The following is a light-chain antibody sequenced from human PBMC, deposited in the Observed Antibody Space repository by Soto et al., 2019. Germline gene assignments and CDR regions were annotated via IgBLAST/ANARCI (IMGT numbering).Light chain of an antibody. CDR2: ATS. V-gene: IGKV3-20*01. Sequence: NVLTQSPGTLSLSPGEGASLSCRASQRVISDYFGWYQQKEGQAPRLIIYATSRRAAGIPVRFSGSGSETDFTLTISRVEPADSAIYYCQQYEASPWTFGQGT. CDR1: QRVISDY. CDR3: QQYEASPWT. J-gene: IGKJ1*01.